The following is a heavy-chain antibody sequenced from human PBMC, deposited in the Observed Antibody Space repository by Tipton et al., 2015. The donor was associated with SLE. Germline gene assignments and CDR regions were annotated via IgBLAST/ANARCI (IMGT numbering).Heavy chain of an antibody. J-gene: IGHJ3*02. D-gene: IGHD6-6*01. CDR1: GHSIRSSSYY. V-gene: IGHV4-39*07. CDR3: ARRLYSSSSDAFDI. CDR2: IYNSGTT. Sequence: TLSLTCTISGHSIRSSSYYWGWIRQSPGKGLEWIGTIYNSGTTYYSPSLRSRVTMSVDTFKNEFSLKLSSVTAADTAVYYSARRLYSSSSDAFDIWGQGTVVTVSS.